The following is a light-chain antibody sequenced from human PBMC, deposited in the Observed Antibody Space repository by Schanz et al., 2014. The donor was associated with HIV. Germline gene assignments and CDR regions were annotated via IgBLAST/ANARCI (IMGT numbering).Light chain of an antibody. V-gene: IGLV1-44*01. CDR2: SND. Sequence: QSVLTQPPSASGTPGQRVTISCSGSSSNIGSNTVNWYQQLPGMAPKLLIYSNDQRPSGVPDRFSGSKSGTSASLAISGLQSEDEADYHCAAWDDSLNGPMFGGGTKLTV. J-gene: IGLJ3*02. CDR3: AAWDDSLNGPM. CDR1: SSNIGSNT.